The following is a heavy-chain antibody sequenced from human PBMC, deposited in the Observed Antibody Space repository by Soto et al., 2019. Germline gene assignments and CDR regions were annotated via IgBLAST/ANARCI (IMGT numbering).Heavy chain of an antibody. D-gene: IGHD3-10*01. Sequence: EVQLVESGGGLVQPGGSLRLSCAASGFRFNTNWMSWVRQAPGKGQEWVANIKHDGSERNNVDSVRGGFTISIENAKSSLYLQMTSLSVEDTAVYYFARELSRSGRDYWGQGTLVIGSP. CDR3: ARELSRSGRDY. J-gene: IGHJ4*02. CDR1: GFRFNTNW. V-gene: IGHV3-7*01. CDR2: IKHDGSER.